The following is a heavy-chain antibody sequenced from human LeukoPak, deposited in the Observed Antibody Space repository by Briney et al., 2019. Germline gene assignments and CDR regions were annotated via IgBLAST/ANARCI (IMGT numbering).Heavy chain of an antibody. Sequence: PGRSLRLSYAASGFTFSSYGMHSARQAPGKGREWVAEIWYDGSNKYDADSVKGRFTISRDNSKITLYLQMNSLRAEDTAVYYCAKDLDFWSGYYTPALDYWGQGTLVTVSS. CDR2: IWYDGSNK. CDR3: AKDLDFWSGYYTPALDY. CDR1: GFTFSSYG. V-gene: IGHV3-33*06. D-gene: IGHD3-3*01. J-gene: IGHJ4*02.